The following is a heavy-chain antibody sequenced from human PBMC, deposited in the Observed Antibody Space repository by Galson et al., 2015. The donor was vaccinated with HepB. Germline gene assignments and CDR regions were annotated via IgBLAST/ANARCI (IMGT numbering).Heavy chain of an antibody. V-gene: IGHV6-1*01. J-gene: IGHJ5*02. CDR1: GDSVSSNSAA. Sequence: CAISGDSVSSNSAAWNWIRQSPSRGLEWLGRTYYRSKWYNDYAVSVKSRITINPDTSKNQFSLQLNSVTPEDTAVYYCARAGPLTVAGLYPWGQGTLATVSS. CDR3: ARAGPLTVAGLYP. CDR2: TYYRSKWYN. D-gene: IGHD6-19*01.